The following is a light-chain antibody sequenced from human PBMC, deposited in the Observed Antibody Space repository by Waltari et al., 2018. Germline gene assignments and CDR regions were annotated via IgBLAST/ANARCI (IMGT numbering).Light chain of an antibody. V-gene: IGLV1-47*01. CDR2: RDD. CDR1: SSNLGGNY. Sequence: QSVLTQPPSASGTPAQRVTLSCSGTSSNLGGNYVFWYQQVPGTAPKLLIYRDDQRPSGVPDRFSGSKSGTSASLAISGLRSEDESDYHCATWDDSLGGVVFGGGTKLTVL. CDR3: ATWDDSLGGVV. J-gene: IGLJ2*01.